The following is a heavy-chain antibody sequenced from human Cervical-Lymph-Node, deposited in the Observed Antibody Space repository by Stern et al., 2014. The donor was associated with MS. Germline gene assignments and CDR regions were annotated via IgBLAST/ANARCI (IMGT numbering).Heavy chain of an antibody. CDR3: ARQRYFDY. J-gene: IGHJ4*02. CDR1: GYTFTSYW. Sequence: EVQLVESGPEVKRPGGSLKISCQASGYTFTSYWIGGVRQLPGKGLEWIAIIFPGGSDIRYSPSFQGQVTISADKPSSTAYLQWNNLKASDTAIYYCARQRYFDYWGQGTLVTVSS. V-gene: IGHV5-51*01. CDR2: IFPGGSDI.